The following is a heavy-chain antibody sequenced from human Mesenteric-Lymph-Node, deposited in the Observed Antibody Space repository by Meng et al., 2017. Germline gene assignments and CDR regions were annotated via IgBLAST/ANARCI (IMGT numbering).Heavy chain of an antibody. J-gene: IGHJ4*02. V-gene: IGHV4-59*08. Sequence: QVQLQESGPGLVNPSATLSLTCTVSGGSISSYYWSWIRQPPGKGLEWIGHIYYSGSTNYNPSLKSRVTISVDTSKNQFSLKLSSVTATDTAVYYCARQSGYFDYWGQGTLVTVSS. CDR3: ARQSGYFDY. CDR1: GGSISSYY. D-gene: IGHD3-10*01. CDR2: IYYSGST.